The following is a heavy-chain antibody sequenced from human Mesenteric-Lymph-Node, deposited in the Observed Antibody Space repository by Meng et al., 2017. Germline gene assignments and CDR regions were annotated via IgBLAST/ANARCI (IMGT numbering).Heavy chain of an antibody. Sequence: ESLKISCAASGFTFSSYALSWVRQPPGKGLEWIGEIYHSGSTNYNPSLKSRVTISVDKSKNQFSLKLSSVTAADTAVYYCARTGSGWYVFGYWGQGTLVTVSS. CDR1: GFTFSSYAL. D-gene: IGHD6-19*01. V-gene: IGHV4/OR15-8*01. CDR3: ARTGSGWYVFGY. CDR2: IYHSGST. J-gene: IGHJ4*02.